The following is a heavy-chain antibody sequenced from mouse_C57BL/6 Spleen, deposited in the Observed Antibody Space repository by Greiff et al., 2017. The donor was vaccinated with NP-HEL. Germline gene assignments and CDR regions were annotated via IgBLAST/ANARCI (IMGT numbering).Heavy chain of an antibody. CDR2: IYPGDGDT. J-gene: IGHJ2*01. CDR3: ARWGYGNFDY. V-gene: IGHV1-82*01. Sequence: VQVVESGPELVKPGASVKISCKASGYAFSSSWMNWVKQRPGKGLEWIGRIYPGDGDTNYNGKFKGKATLTADKSSSTAYMQLSSLTSEDSAVYFCARWGYGNFDYWGQGTTLTVSS. D-gene: IGHD2-10*02. CDR1: GYAFSSSW.